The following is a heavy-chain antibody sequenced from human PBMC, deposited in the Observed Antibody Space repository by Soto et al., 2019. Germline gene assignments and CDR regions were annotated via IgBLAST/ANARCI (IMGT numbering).Heavy chain of an antibody. Sequence: GGTLRLSCAASGLSRSISPMHWVRQAPGKGPEWVALISYDGTNKFYADSVKGRFTISRDNSKSTLYLQVDSLRPEDAAVYYCARDPNPPGGQHWAFIYFVSWDPGPLRAVFS. CDR3: ARDPNPPGGQHWAFIYFVS. J-gene: IGHJ5*01. D-gene: IGHD7-27*01. CDR2: ISYDGTNK. CDR1: GLSRSISP. V-gene: IGHV3-30-3*01.